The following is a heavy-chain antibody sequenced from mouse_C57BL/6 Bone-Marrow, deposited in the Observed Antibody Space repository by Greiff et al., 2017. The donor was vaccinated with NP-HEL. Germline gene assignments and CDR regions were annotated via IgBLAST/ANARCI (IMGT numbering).Heavy chain of an antibody. D-gene: IGHD2-2*01. CDR3: ARSLYGYWFAY. V-gene: IGHV5-4*01. Sequence: EVQGVESGGGLVKPGGSLKLSCAASGFTFSSYAMSWVRQTPEKRLEWVATISDGGSYTYYPDNVKGRFTISRDNAKNNLYLQMSHLKSEDTAMYYCARSLYGYWFAYWGQGTLVTVSA. CDR1: GFTFSSYA. J-gene: IGHJ3*01. CDR2: ISDGGSYT.